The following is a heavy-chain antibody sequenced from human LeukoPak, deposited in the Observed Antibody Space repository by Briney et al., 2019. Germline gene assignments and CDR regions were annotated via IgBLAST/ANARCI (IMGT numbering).Heavy chain of an antibody. CDR2: IKSDGSVT. Sequence: GGSLRLSCAASGFTFSSYSMNWVRQAPGKGLVWVSRIKSDGSVTTYADSVKGRFTISRDNAKNTLYLQMNSLRAEDTAVYFCARLDILTGNYYYFEYWGQGSLVTVSS. D-gene: IGHD3-9*01. J-gene: IGHJ4*02. CDR3: ARLDILTGNYYYFEY. V-gene: IGHV3-74*01. CDR1: GFTFSSYS.